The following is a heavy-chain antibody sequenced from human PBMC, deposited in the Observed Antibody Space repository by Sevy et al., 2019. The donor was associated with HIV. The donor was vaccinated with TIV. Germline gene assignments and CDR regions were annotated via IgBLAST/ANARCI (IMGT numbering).Heavy chain of an antibody. CDR2: LLGVGSRK. CDR3: AKRRVQSGLSGGGANYGMDV. D-gene: IGHD2-8*02. J-gene: IGHJ6*02. V-gene: IGHV3-23*03. CDR1: GFPFSNFA. Sequence: GGSLRLSCAASGFPFSNFAMSWVRQAPGKGLEWVSILLGVGSRKHYEDSLTGRFTISRDNSRNTVYLQMNSLRAEDTAIYYCAKRRVQSGLSGGGANYGMDVCGRGTTVTVSS.